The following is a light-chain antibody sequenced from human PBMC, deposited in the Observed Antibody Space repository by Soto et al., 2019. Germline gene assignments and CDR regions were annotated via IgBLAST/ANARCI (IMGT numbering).Light chain of an antibody. V-gene: IGKV3-11*01. J-gene: IGKJ3*01. CDR1: QSVSRF. CDR3: QQRSNWPLT. CDR2: DAS. Sequence: EIVLTQSPTTLSLSPGEGATLSCRASQSVSRFLAWFQQKPGQAPRLLIYDASNRATGIPARFSGSGSETDFTLTISSLEPEDFAVYYCQQRSNWPLTFGPGTKVDMK.